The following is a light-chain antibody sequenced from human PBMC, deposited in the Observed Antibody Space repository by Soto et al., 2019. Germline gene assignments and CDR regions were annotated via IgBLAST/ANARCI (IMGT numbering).Light chain of an antibody. CDR3: QHYGTSPRWT. CDR1: QSVSSNY. J-gene: IGKJ1*01. V-gene: IGKV3-20*01. Sequence: PEERSTLSCMASQSVSSNYLAWYQQKPGQAPRLLIYGASRRATGIPDRFSGSGSGTDFTLTISRLEPEDFAVYYCQHYGTSPRWTFGQGTKVDI. CDR2: GAS.